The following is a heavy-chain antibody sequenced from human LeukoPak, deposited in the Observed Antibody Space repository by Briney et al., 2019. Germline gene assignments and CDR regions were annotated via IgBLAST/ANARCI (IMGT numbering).Heavy chain of an antibody. CDR2: IYYSGST. CDR3: ARTTMVRGTYYMDV. D-gene: IGHD3-10*01. Sequence: SETLSLTCTVSGGSISSSSYYWGWIRQPPGKGLEWIGNIYYSGSTYYNPSLKSRVTISLDTSKNQFSLKLSSVTAADTAVYYCARTTMVRGTYYMDVWGKGTTITVSS. J-gene: IGHJ6*03. CDR1: GGSISSSSYY. V-gene: IGHV4-39*07.